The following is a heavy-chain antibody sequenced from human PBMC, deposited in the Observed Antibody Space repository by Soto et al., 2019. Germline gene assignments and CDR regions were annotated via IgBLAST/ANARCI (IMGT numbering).Heavy chain of an antibody. Sequence: GCLRLSCAASGFRFDDYNIHWGRQAPGKGLEWVSLITWNGGNTYYADSVKGRFTTSRDGTTKSVSLQMTSLKTEDTGLYYCARETLSFGSALDVWGQGTTVTVSS. V-gene: IGHV3-43*01. CDR3: ARETLSFGSALDV. CDR1: GFRFDDYN. D-gene: IGHD3-3*01. CDR2: ITWNGGNT. J-gene: IGHJ6*02.